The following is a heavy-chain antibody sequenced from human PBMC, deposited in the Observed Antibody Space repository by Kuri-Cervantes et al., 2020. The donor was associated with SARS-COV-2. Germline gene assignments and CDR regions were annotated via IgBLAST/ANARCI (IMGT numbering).Heavy chain of an antibody. Sequence: ASVKVSCKVSGYTLTELSMHWVRQAPGKGLEWMGGFDPEDGETIYAQKFQGRVTITADESTSTAYMELSSLRSEDTAVYYCARNTRDCSGGSCYWSSRYYYMDVWGKGTTVTVSS. V-gene: IGHV1-24*01. CDR1: GYTLTELS. D-gene: IGHD2-15*01. CDR2: FDPEDGET. CDR3: ARNTRDCSGGSCYWSSRYYYMDV. J-gene: IGHJ6*03.